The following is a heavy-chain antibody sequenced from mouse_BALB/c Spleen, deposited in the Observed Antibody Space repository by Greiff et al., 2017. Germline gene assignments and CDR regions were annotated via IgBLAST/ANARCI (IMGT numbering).Heavy chain of an antibody. D-gene: IGHD1-1*01. V-gene: IGHV1-87*01. CDR3: ARDPTVVADYFDY. J-gene: IGHJ2*01. CDR2: IYPGDGDT. CDR1: GYTFPSYW. Sequence: QVQLKESGAELARPGASVTLSCKASGYTFPSYWLQWVKQRPGQGLEWIGAIYPGDGDTRYTQTFKGKATLTADKSSSTAYMQLSSLASEDSAVYYCARDPTVVADYFDYWGQGTTLTVSS.